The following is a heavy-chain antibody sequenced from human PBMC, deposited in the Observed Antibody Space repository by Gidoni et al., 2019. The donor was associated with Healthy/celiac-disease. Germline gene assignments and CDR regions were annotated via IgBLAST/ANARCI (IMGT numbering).Heavy chain of an antibody. CDR3: ARTDSSGYSPSYYGMDV. CDR1: GRTLSSYA. D-gene: IGHD3-22*01. CDR2: IIPIFGTA. J-gene: IGHJ6*02. Sequence: VQLVQSGAELQKPASSVKVSCKASGRTLSSYAISWVRQAPGQGLEWMGGIIPIFGTANYAQKFQGRVTITADESTSTAYMELSSQRSEDTAVYYCARTDSSGYSPSYYGMDVWGQGTTVTVSS. V-gene: IGHV1-69*01.